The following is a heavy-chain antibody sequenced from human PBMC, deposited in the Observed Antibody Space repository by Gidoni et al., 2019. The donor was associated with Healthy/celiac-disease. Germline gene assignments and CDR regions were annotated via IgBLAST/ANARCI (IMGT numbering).Heavy chain of an antibody. Sequence: QVQLVESGGGVVQPGRSRRLSCAASGFTFSSYGMHWVRQAPGKGLAWVAVIWYDGSHKYYADSVKGRFTISRDNSKNTLYLQMNSLRAEDTAVYYCARDLIAAAGDCNWFDPWGQGTLVTVSS. CDR2: IWYDGSHK. CDR1: GFTFSSYG. V-gene: IGHV3-33*01. D-gene: IGHD6-13*01. CDR3: ARDLIAAAGDCNWFDP. J-gene: IGHJ5*02.